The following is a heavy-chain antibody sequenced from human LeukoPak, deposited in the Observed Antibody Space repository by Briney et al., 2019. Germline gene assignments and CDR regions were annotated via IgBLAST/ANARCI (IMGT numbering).Heavy chain of an antibody. CDR1: GFTFSSYG. CDR2: IRYDGSNK. Sequence: AGGSLRLSCAASGFTFSSYGMHWVRQAPGKGLEWVAFIRYDGSNKYYADSVKGRFTISRDNSKNTLYLQMNSLRVEDTAVYYCARDSSMLRGPLVIYYFDFWGQGTLVTVSS. J-gene: IGHJ4*02. V-gene: IGHV3-30*02. D-gene: IGHD3-10*01. CDR3: ARDSSMLRGPLVIYYFDF.